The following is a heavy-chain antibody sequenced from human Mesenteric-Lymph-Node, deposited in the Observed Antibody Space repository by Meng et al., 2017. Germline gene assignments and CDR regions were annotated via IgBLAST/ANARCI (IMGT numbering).Heavy chain of an antibody. D-gene: IGHD5-18*01. CDR2: LNPNRGDT. J-gene: IGHJ5*02. V-gene: IGHV1-2*06. CDR1: WYTVTDYY. Sequence: QVQLAQSGAEVKKPGASVKVPCKASWYTVTDYYMQWVRQAPGQGLERMGRLNPNRGDTNCAQKFQGRVTMTRDTSISTAYMELSRLTSDDTAVYYCARGIVDGYGGDSWFDPWGQGTLVTVSS. CDR3: ARGIVDGYGGDSWFDP.